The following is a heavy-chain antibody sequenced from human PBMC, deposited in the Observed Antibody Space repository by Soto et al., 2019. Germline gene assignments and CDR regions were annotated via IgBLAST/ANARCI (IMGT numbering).Heavy chain of an antibody. CDR1: GYSFTTYW. CDR3: ATSGPSGTYSYYYYMEV. CDR2: IDPADSYI. Sequence: GESLQISCKGSGYSFTTYWITCVRQIPGKGLEWMGRIDPADSYINYSPSFRGHVTISADKSISTSYLKWTGLRASETAIYYCATSGPSGTYSYYYYMEVWGQGTTVTVSS. J-gene: IGHJ6*02. D-gene: IGHD3-10*01. V-gene: IGHV5-10-1*01.